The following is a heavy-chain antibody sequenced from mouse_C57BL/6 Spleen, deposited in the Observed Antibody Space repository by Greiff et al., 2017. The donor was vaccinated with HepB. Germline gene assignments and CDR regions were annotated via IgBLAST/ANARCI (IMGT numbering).Heavy chain of an antibody. Sequence: ESGPGLVKPSQSLSLTCSVTGYSITSGYYWNWIRQFPGNKLEWMGYISYDGSNNYNPSLKNRISITRDTSKNQFFLKLNSVTTEDTATYYCARNYYYGRDYYAMDYWGQGPSVTVSS. V-gene: IGHV3-6*01. J-gene: IGHJ4*01. CDR3: ARNYYYGRDYYAMDY. CDR1: GYSITSGYY. D-gene: IGHD1-1*01. CDR2: ISYDGSN.